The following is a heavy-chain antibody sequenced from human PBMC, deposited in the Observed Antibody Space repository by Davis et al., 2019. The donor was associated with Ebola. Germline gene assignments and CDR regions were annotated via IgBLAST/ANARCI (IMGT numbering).Heavy chain of an antibody. J-gene: IGHJ4*02. CDR3: ATQYKD. D-gene: IGHD1-1*01. CDR2: IYYSGST. Sequence: GSLRLSCTVSGGYISGYYWGWIRQPPGKGLEWIGSIYYSGSTYYNPSLKSRVTISVDTSKNQFSLKLSSVTAADTAVYYCATQYKDWGQGTLVTVSS. V-gene: IGHV4-39*01. CDR1: GGYISGYY.